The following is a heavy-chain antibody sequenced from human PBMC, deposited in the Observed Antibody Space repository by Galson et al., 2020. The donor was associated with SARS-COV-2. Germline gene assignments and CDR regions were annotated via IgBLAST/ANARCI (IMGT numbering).Heavy chain of an antibody. Sequence: GESLKISCAASGFTFSNAWMSWVRQAPGKGLEWVGRIKSKTDGGTTDYAAPVKGRFTISRDDSKNTLYLQMNGLKTEDTAVYYCSRDRPPRKRPTAFGAEYHYYGLDVWGRGTTVTVSS. CDR1: GFTFSNAW. D-gene: IGHD3-3*01. J-gene: IGHJ6*02. CDR2: IKSKTDGGTT. CDR3: SRDRPPRKRPTAFGAEYHYYGLDV. V-gene: IGHV3-15*01.